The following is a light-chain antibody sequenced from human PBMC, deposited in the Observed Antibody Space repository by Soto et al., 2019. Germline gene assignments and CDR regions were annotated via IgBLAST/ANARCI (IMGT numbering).Light chain of an antibody. V-gene: IGLV1-40*01. CDR3: QSYDSSLSGWV. J-gene: IGLJ3*02. Sequence: QLVLTQPPSVSGAPGQRVTISCTGSSSNIGAGYDVHWYQQLPGTAPKLLIYGYINRPSGVPDRFSGSKSGTSASLAITGLQAEDEADYYCQSYDSSLSGWVFGGGTKLTVL. CDR2: GYI. CDR1: SSNIGAGYD.